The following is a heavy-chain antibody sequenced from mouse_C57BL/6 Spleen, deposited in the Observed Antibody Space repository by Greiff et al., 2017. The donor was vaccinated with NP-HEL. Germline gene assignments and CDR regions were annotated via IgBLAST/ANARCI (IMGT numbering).Heavy chain of an antibody. CDR3: ARHYDYDEGYYYAMDY. Sequence: QVQLPQPGTELVKPGASVNLSCKASGYTFTSYWMHWVKQRPGQGLEWLGNINPSNGGTNYNEKFKSKATLTVDKSSSTAYMQLSSLTSEDSAVYYCARHYDYDEGYYYAMDYWGQGTSVTVSS. CDR1: GYTFTSYW. CDR2: INPSNGGT. D-gene: IGHD2-4*01. J-gene: IGHJ4*01. V-gene: IGHV1-53*01.